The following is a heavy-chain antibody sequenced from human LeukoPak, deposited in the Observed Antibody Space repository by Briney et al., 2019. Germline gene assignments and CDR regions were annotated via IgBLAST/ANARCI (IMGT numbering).Heavy chain of an antibody. CDR2: IYYSGST. D-gene: IGHD6-13*01. CDR1: GGSISSSSYY. Sequence: SETLSLTCTVSGGSISSSSYYWGWIRQPPGKGLEWIGSIYYSGSTYYNPSLKSRVTISVDTSKNQFSLRLSSVTAADTAVYYCARVTGYVMEDYFDYWGQGTLVTVSS. J-gene: IGHJ4*02. V-gene: IGHV4-39*07. CDR3: ARVTGYVMEDYFDY.